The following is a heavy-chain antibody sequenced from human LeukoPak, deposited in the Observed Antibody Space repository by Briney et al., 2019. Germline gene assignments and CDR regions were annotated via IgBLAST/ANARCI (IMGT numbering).Heavy chain of an antibody. CDR2: IYYSGST. J-gene: IGHJ5*02. V-gene: IGHV4-28*03. CDR3: ARDPTAAGKGAWFDP. D-gene: IGHD6-13*01. CDR1: DYSISSSNW. Sequence: SDTLSLTCAVSDYSISSSNWWGWIRQPPGKGLEWIGYIYYSGSTYYNPSLKSRVTMSVDTSKNQFSLKLSSVAAADTAVYYCARDPTAAGKGAWFDPWGQGTLVTVSS.